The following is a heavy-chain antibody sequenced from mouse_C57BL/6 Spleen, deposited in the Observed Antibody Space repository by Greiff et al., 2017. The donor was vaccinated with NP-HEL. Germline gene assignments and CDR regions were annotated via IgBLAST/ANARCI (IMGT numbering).Heavy chain of an antibody. D-gene: IGHD1-1*01. Sequence: EVQRVESGGGLVKPGGSLKLSCAASGFTFSSYAMSWVRQTPEKRLEWVATISDGGSYTYYPDNVKGRFTISRDNAKNNLYLQMSHLKSEDTAMYCGAREGGSHWYFDGWGTGTTVTVSS. V-gene: IGHV5-4*01. J-gene: IGHJ1*03. CDR3: AREGGSHWYFDG. CDR2: ISDGGSYT. CDR1: GFTFSSYA.